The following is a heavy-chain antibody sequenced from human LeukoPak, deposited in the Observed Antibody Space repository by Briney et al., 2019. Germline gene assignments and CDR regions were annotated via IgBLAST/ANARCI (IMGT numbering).Heavy chain of an antibody. V-gene: IGHV3-30*02. Sequence: GGSLRLSCAASGFTFSTHGMHWVRQAPGKGLEWVAFIRYDGINKYYADSVKGRFTISRDNAKNSLYLQMNSLRAEDTAVYYCARASPLVVAATLVLSNYYYYYMDVWGKGTTVTVSS. CDR3: ARASPLVVAATLVLSNYYYYYMDV. D-gene: IGHD2-15*01. CDR1: GFTFSTHG. CDR2: IRYDGINK. J-gene: IGHJ6*03.